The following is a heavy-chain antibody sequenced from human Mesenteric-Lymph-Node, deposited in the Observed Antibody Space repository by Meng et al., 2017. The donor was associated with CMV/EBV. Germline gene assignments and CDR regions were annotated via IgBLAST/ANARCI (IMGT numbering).Heavy chain of an antibody. CDR1: GFTFSSYW. Sequence: GESLKISCAASGFTFSSYWMYWVRQAPGKGLVWVSRMNSDGSSTSYADSVKGRFTISRDNAKNTLYLQMNSLRAEDTGVYYCARGGEAWVDYWGQGTLVTVSS. D-gene: IGHD7-27*01. J-gene: IGHJ4*02. CDR2: MNSDGSST. V-gene: IGHV3-74*01. CDR3: ARGGEAWVDY.